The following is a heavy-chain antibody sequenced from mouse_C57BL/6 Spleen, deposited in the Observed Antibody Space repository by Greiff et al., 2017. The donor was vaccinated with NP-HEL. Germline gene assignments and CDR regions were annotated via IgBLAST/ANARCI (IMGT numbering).Heavy chain of an antibody. CDR3: ARHEATVVGAMDY. V-gene: IGHV2-6-1*01. Sequence: QVQLKESGPGLVAPSQSLSITCTVSGFSLTSYGVHWVRQPPGKGLEWLVVIWSDGSTTYNSALKSRLSISKDNSKSQVFLKMNSLHTDDTAMYYCARHEATVVGAMDYWGQGTSVTVSS. D-gene: IGHD1-1*01. CDR2: IWSDGST. J-gene: IGHJ4*01. CDR1: GFSLTSYG.